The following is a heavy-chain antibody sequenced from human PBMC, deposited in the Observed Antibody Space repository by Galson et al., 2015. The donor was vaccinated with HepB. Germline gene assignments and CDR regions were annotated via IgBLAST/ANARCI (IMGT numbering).Heavy chain of an antibody. Sequence: CAISGDSVSSNSAAWNWIRQSPSRGLEWLGRTYYRSNWYNDYSVSVKSRITINPDTSKNQFSLQLNSVTPEDTAVYYCPRDHAYSDTSGCPFYYWGQGTLVTVSS. CDR2: TYYRSNWYN. V-gene: IGHV6-1*01. CDR1: GDSVSSNSAA. J-gene: IGHJ4*02. D-gene: IGHD3-22*01. CDR3: PRDHAYSDTSGCPFYY.